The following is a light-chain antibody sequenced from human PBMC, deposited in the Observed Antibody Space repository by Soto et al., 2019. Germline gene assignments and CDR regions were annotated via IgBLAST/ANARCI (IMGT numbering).Light chain of an antibody. CDR2: DVS. CDR3: SSYTISSPVV. J-gene: IGLJ2*01. V-gene: IGLV2-14*01. CDR1: SSDVGGYNY. Sequence: QSVLTQPASVSGSPGQSITISCTGTSSDVGGYNYVSWYQQHPGKAPKLVIYDVSNRPSGVFNRFSGSRSGNTASLTISGLQAEDEADYYCSSYTISSPVVFGGGTKLTVL.